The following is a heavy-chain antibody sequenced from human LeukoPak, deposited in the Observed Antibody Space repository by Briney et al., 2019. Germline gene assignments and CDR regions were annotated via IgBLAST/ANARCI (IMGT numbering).Heavy chain of an antibody. V-gene: IGHV3-23*01. J-gene: IGHJ4*02. CDR2: ITASGDRT. Sequence: GESLRLSCAASGFTFGDYVMIWVRQAPGKGLEWVSGITASGDRTFYADSVKGRFTISRDNSKNTLYLQVNSLRAEDTAVYYCAKGRTEGGTLALDYWGQGTLVTVSS. D-gene: IGHD6-19*01. CDR3: AKGRTEGGTLALDY. CDR1: GFTFGDYV.